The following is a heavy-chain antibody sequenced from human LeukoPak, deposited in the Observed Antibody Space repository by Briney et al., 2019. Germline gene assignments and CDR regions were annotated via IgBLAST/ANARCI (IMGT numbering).Heavy chain of an antibody. V-gene: IGHV3-30*02. CDR2: IRYDGSNK. J-gene: IGHJ4*02. CDR1: GFTFGTYG. CDR3: AKDQGRGLGYYFDY. Sequence: PGGSLRLSCAASGFTFGTYGIHWVRQAPGSGLEWVAFIRYDGSNKYYADSVKGRFTISRDNSKNTLYLQMNSLRAEDTAVYYCAKDQGRGLGYYFDYWGQGTLVTVSS. D-gene: IGHD3-16*01.